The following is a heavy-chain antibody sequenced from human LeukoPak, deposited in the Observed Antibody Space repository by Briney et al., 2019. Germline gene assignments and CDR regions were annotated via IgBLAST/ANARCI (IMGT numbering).Heavy chain of an antibody. CDR3: AKDIQLST. V-gene: IGHV3-23*01. D-gene: IGHD5-24*01. J-gene: IGHJ3*01. CDR1: GFTFSNYA. Sequence: GGSLRLSCAASGFTFSNYAMSWVRQAPGKGLEWVSATSGSGGSTYYADSVKGRFTISRDNSKNTLSLQMNSLRVEDTAMYFCAKDIQLSTWGLGTMVTVSS. CDR2: TSGSGGST.